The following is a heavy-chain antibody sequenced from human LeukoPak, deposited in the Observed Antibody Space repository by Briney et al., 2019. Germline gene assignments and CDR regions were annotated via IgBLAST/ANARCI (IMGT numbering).Heavy chain of an antibody. CDR2: ISHDGSNK. V-gene: IGHV3-30*04. CDR3: AKDRLIITMVRGVTKLPNSPDY. Sequence: PGRSLRLSCAASGFTFSSYAMHWVRQAPGKGLEWVAVISHDGSNKYYADSVKGRFTISRDNSKNTLYLQMNSLRAEDTAVYYCAKDRLIITMVRGVTKLPNSPDYWGQGTLVTVSS. D-gene: IGHD3-10*01. CDR1: GFTFSSYA. J-gene: IGHJ4*02.